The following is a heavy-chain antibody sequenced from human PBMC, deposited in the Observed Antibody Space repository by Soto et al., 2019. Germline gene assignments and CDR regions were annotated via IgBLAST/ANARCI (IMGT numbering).Heavy chain of an antibody. CDR3: AGDPASSMDV. Sequence: QVQLVESGGGVVQPGRSLRLSCAASGYTFSSHGMHWVRQAPGKGLEWVAAIWYDGSKKCYAGSVKGRFTISRDDSKNTLYLEMNSVRADDTAVYYCAGDPASSMDVWGQGTTVIVSS. CDR1: GYTFSSHG. V-gene: IGHV3-33*01. J-gene: IGHJ6*02. D-gene: IGHD6-25*01. CDR2: IWYDGSKK.